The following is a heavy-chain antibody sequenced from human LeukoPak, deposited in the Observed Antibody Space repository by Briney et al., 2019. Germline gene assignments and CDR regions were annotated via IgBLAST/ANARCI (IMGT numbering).Heavy chain of an antibody. J-gene: IGHJ3*02. D-gene: IGHD6-19*01. V-gene: IGHV3-48*04. Sequence: GGSLRLSCAASGFTFSSYSMNWVRQAPGKGLGWVSYISSSSSTIYYADSVMGRFTISKDNAKNSLYLQISSLRAEETAVYYCVTAVAADDAFDIWGQGTMVTVSS. CDR2: ISSSSSTI. CDR3: VTAVAADDAFDI. CDR1: GFTFSSYS.